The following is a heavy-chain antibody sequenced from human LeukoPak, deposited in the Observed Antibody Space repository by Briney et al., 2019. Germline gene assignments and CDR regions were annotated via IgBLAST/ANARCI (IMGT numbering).Heavy chain of an antibody. CDR3: AKADAGTRTLYYFDY. CDR2: IRYDGSNK. D-gene: IGHD1-14*01. CDR1: GFTFSSYG. Sequence: GGSLRLSCAASGFTFSSYGMHWVRQAPGKGLEWVAFIRYDGSNKYYADSVKGRFTISRDNSKNTLYLQMNSLRAEDTAVYYCAKADAGTRTLYYFDYWGQGTLVTVSS. V-gene: IGHV3-30*02. J-gene: IGHJ4*02.